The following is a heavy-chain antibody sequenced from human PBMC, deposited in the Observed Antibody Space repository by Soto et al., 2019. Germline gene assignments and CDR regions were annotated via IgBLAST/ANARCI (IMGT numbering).Heavy chain of an antibody. CDR2: ISYDGDYK. CDR1: GFTVSSYV. D-gene: IGHD3-22*01. J-gene: IGHJ4*02. V-gene: IGHV3-30*18. Sequence: GGSLRLSCAASGFTVSSYVMHWVRQAPGKGLEWVAKISYDGDYKYYADSVKGRFTISRDNSKNTLYLQMNSLRAEDTAVYYCAKDTYYYDRSGYYTYDHWGQGTQVTVSS. CDR3: AKDTYYYDRSGYYTYDH.